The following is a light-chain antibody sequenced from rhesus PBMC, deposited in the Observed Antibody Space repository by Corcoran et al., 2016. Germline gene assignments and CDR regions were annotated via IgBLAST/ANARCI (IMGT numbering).Light chain of an antibody. Sequence: DIQMTQSPSSLSASVGDRVTITCRASENVNNYLNWYQQKPGKAPKLLIYTASTLQSGVPSRFSGSGSGTDYTFTISSLQPEDVATYYCQQGYCTPFTFGPGTKMDIK. CDR1: ENVNNY. CDR3: QQGYCTPFT. V-gene: IGKV1-74*01. CDR2: TAS. J-gene: IGKJ3*01.